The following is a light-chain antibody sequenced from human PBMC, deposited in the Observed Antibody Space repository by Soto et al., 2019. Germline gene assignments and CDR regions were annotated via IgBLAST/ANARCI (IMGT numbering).Light chain of an antibody. CDR3: ENWDSNTHV. J-gene: IGLJ1*01. Sequence: QLVLTQSSSASASLGSSVTLTCTLSSGHSTYIIAWHQQQPGKAPRYLMKLEGSDSYTKGSAVPDRFSGSSSGADRYLTISNLQFEDEADYYCENWDSNTHVFGTGTKLTVL. CDR1: SGHSTYI. CDR2: LEGSDSY. V-gene: IGLV4-60*02.